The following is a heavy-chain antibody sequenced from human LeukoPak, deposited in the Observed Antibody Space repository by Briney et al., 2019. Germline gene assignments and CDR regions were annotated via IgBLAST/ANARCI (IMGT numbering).Heavy chain of an antibody. Sequence: GGSLRLSCAASGVTVSGTYMSWVRRAAGKGWEWVSTIFDAGRTTSADSVKGRFTIYRDNSKTTLFLQMHSLRADDTAVYYCAGATKWLAHDFWGQGTLVTVSS. CDR3: AGATKWLAHDF. D-gene: IGHD6-19*01. V-gene: IGHV3-53*01. CDR1: GVTVSGTY. CDR2: IFDAGRT. J-gene: IGHJ4*02.